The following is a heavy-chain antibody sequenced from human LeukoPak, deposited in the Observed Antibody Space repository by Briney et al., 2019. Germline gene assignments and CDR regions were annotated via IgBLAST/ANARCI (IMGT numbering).Heavy chain of an antibody. D-gene: IGHD6-19*01. CDR3: ARSPRGWYLVWWFDP. V-gene: IGHV1-2*02. Sequence: ASVKVSCKASGYTFTAYYLNWVRQAPGQGLEWLGWIHPSSGVAKLPQRFQGRVTMARDTSITAAYMELSSLRSDDTAVYYCARSPRGWYLVWWFDPWGQGTLVTVSS. CDR2: IHPSSGVA. J-gene: IGHJ5*02. CDR1: GYTFTAYY.